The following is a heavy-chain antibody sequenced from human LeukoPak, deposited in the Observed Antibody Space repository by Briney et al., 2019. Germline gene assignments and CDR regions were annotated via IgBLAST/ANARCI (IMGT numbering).Heavy chain of an antibody. CDR3: ARLYYDFWSGYSPDNHYYYYMDV. V-gene: IGHV4-4*09. Sequence: SGTLSLTCTVSGGSISSYYWSWIRQPPGKGLEWIGYIYTSGSTNYNPSLKSRVTISVDTSKNQFSLKLSSVTAADTAVYYCARLYYDFWSGYSPDNHYYYYMDVWGKGTTVTVSS. D-gene: IGHD3-3*01. CDR1: GGSISSYY. J-gene: IGHJ6*03. CDR2: IYTSGST.